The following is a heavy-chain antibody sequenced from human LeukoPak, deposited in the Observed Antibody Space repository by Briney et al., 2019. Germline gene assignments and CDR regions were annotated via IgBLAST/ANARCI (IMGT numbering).Heavy chain of an antibody. D-gene: IGHD6-13*01. Sequence: GGSLRLSCAASGFTVSENYMSWIRQAPGKGLEWVSLIYTGGTTYYADSVQDRFTISRDTSKNIVYLQMNSLSAEDTAVYYCAGADASTWHGAKYWGQGTLVTVSS. CDR2: IYTGGTT. J-gene: IGHJ4*02. CDR1: GFTVSENY. CDR3: AGADASTWHGAKY. V-gene: IGHV3-66*01.